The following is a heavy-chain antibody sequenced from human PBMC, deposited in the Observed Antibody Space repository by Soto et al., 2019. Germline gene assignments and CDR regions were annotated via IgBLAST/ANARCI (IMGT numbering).Heavy chain of an antibody. CDR1: VDSVSSNSAA. D-gene: IGHD3-22*01. J-gene: IGHJ6*02. V-gene: IGHV6-1*01. CDR2: TYYRSKWYN. CDR3: ARLVYDRNYYGMDV. Sequence: QVQLQQSGPGLVKPSQTLSLTCAISVDSVSSNSAAWNWIRQSPSRGLEWLGRTYYRSKWYNDYGVSLKSRITINPDTSKNQSSPQLNSVTPEDTAVYYCARLVYDRNYYGMDVWGQGTTVTVSS.